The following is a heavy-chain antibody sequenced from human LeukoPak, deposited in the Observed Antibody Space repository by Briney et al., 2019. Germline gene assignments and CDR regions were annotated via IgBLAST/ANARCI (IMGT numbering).Heavy chain of an antibody. CDR3: ARDHLPGIAVAGTPFNWFDP. CDR1: GGSISSSSYY. D-gene: IGHD6-19*01. Sequence: SETLSLTCTVSGGSISSSSYYWGWIRQPPGKGLEWIGSIYYSGSTYYNPSLKSRVTMSVDTSKNQFSLKLSSVTAADTAVYYCARDHLPGIAVAGTPFNWFDPWGQGTLVTVSS. V-gene: IGHV4-39*07. CDR2: IYYSGST. J-gene: IGHJ5*02.